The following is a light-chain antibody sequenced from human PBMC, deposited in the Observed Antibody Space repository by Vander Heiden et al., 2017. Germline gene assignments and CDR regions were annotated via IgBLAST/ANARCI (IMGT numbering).Light chain of an antibody. CDR1: QIISNNY. V-gene: IGKV3D-20*01. CDR3: QHYDNSPPYT. J-gene: IGKJ2*01. CDR2: EAY. Sequence: PGDRATLSCGASQIISNNYLAWYQQKPGLAPRLLSYEAYSRAAGIPDRFSGSGSGTDFTLTINRLEPEDFGIYYCQHYDNSPPYTFGQGTKLEIK.